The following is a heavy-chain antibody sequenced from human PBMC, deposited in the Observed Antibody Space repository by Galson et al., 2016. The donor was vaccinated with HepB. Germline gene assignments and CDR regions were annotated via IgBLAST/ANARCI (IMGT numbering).Heavy chain of an antibody. CDR1: GFTFSRYA. CDR3: AKVDFFDILTGHYLAEGQEPIEYFFYGLDV. Sequence: SLRLSCAASGFTFSRYAMTWVRQAPGKGLEWVSAASGSGDSTYYGDSVKGRFTISRDNSKNTLYLQMKSLRAEDTAVYYCAKVDFFDILTGHYLAEGQEPIEYFFYGLDVWGQGTTVTVSS. D-gene: IGHD3-9*01. V-gene: IGHV3-23*01. CDR2: ASGSGDST. J-gene: IGHJ6*02.